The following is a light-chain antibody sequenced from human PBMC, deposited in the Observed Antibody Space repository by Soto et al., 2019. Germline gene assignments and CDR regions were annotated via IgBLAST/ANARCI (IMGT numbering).Light chain of an antibody. CDR2: EVS. J-gene: IGLJ1*01. V-gene: IGLV2-14*01. CDR1: SSDVGGYNY. Sequence: ALTQPASVSGSPGQSITISCTGTSSDVGGYNYVSWYQQHPGKAPKLMIYEVSNRPSGVSNRFSGSKSGNTASLTISGLQAEDEADYYCSSYTSSSTRIFGTGTKVTVL. CDR3: SSYTSSSTRI.